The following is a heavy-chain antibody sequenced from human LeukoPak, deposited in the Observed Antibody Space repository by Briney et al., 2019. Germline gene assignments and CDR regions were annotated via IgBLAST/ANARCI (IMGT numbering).Heavy chain of an antibody. CDR2: ISSSSSYI. Sequence: GGSLRLSCAASGFTFSDYYMSWIRQAPGKGLEWVSYISSSSSYINYADSVKGRFTISRDNAKNSLYLQMNSLRADDTAVYYCARERLGELSYHDYWGQGTVESVFS. CDR3: ARERLGELSYHDY. D-gene: IGHD3-16*02. J-gene: IGHJ4*02. V-gene: IGHV3-11*05. CDR1: GFTFSDYY.